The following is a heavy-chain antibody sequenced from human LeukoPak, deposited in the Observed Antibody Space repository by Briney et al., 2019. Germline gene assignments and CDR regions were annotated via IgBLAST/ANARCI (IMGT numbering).Heavy chain of an antibody. Sequence: ASVKVSCKASGYTFTGYYMHWVRQAPGQGLEWMGWINPNSGGTNYAQKFQGRVTMTRDTSISTAYTELSRLRSDDTAVYYCARVGNYDSSGYYWRYFDYWGQGTLVTVSS. V-gene: IGHV1-2*02. J-gene: IGHJ4*02. CDR3: ARVGNYDSSGYYWRYFDY. D-gene: IGHD3-22*01. CDR1: GYTFTGYY. CDR2: INPNSGGT.